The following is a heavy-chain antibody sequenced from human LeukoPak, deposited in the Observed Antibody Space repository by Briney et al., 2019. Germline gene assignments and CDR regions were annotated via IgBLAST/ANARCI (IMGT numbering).Heavy chain of an antibody. Sequence: SETLSLTCAVYGGSFSGYYWSWIRQPPGKGLEWLGEINHSGSTNYNPSLKSRVTISVDTSKNQFSLKLSSVTAADTAVYYCARGPKPLTRVTRLGWFDPWGQGTLVTVSS. D-gene: IGHD4-17*01. V-gene: IGHV4-34*01. J-gene: IGHJ5*02. CDR1: GGSFSGYY. CDR3: ARGPKPLTRVTRLGWFDP. CDR2: INHSGST.